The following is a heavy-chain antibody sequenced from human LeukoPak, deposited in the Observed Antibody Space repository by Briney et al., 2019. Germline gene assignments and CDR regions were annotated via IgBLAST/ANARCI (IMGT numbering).Heavy chain of an antibody. CDR2: IYHSGST. CDR3: ARRGGNIDY. CDR1: GYSISSGYY. J-gene: IGHJ4*02. V-gene: IGHV4-38-2*01. Sequence: PSETLSLTCAVSGYSISSGYYWGWIRQPPGKGLEWIGSIYHSGSTYYNPSLKSRVTISVDTSKNQFSLKLSSVTAADTAVYYCARRGGNIDYWGQRTLVTVSS. D-gene: IGHD2-15*01.